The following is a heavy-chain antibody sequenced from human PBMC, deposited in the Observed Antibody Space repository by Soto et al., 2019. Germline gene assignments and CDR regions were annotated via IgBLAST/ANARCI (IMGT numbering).Heavy chain of an antibody. Sequence: QITLKESGLTVVKPTQTLTLTCNVSGFSLTTSAVAVGWIRQPPGKALEWLTHIYWDDDKRYSPSLKSRLTIARDTTKTQVVLTMTNMDAVDTATYYGASLMGAMWWGDWGQGALVTVSS. CDR2: IYWDDDK. J-gene: IGHJ4*02. V-gene: IGHV2-5*02. CDR3: ASLMGAMWWGD. CDR1: GFSLTTSAVA. D-gene: IGHD1-26*01.